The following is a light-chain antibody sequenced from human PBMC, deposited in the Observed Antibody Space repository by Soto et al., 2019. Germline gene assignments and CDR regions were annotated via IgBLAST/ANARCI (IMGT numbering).Light chain of an antibody. CDR2: GTS. Sequence: DTVLTQSPGTLSLSPGERPTLSCRASQSVSSSSLAWYQQRPGQAPRLLIYGTSSRATGIPDRFSGSGSGTDFTLTISRLETEDFAVYFCQRYGSSPMITFGQGTRLEIK. J-gene: IGKJ5*01. CDR3: QRYGSSPMIT. CDR1: QSVSSSS. V-gene: IGKV3-20*01.